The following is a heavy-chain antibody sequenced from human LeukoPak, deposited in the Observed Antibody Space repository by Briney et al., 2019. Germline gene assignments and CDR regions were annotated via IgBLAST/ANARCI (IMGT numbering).Heavy chain of an antibody. CDR1: GYRFTSYW. J-gene: IGHJ4*02. CDR3: ARRETAMDSYYFDY. Sequence: GESLKISCKGSGYRFTSYWIGWVRQMPGKGLEWMGIIYTGDSHTIYSPSFQGQVTISADKSISTAYLQWSSLKASDTAMYYCARRETAMDSYYFDYWGQGTLVSLSS. CDR2: IYTGDSHT. V-gene: IGHV5-51*01. D-gene: IGHD5-18*01.